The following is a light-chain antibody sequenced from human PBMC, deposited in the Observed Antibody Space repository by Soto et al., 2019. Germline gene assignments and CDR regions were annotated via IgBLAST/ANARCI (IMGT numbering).Light chain of an antibody. CDR1: QGIRNE. Sequence: IQVTQSPSSLSASVGDRVTITCRASQGIRNELSWYQQKPGKAPKFLIFAASTRATGIPARFSGSGSGTEFTLTISSLQSEDFAVYYCQQYSYWPRTFGQGTKVDIK. CDR3: QQYSYWPRT. CDR2: AAS. J-gene: IGKJ1*01. V-gene: IGKV1-17*01.